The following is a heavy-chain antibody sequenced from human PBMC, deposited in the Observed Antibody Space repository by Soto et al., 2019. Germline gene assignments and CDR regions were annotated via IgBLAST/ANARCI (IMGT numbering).Heavy chain of an antibody. CDR1: GYTFTSYA. J-gene: IGHJ5*02. V-gene: IGHV1-3*01. CDR2: INAGNGNT. Sequence: ASVKVSCKASGYTFTSYAMHWVRQAPGQRLEWMGWINAGNGNTKYSQKFQGRVTITRDTSASTAYMELSSLRSEDTAVYYCARDRVAGTWFDPWGQGTLVTSPQ. CDR3: ARDRVAGTWFDP. D-gene: IGHD6-19*01.